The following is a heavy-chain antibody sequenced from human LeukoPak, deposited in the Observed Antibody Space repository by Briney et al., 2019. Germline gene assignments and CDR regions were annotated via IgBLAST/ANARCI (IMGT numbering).Heavy chain of an antibody. CDR1: GFTVSGTH. CDR3: ARDQATSGGGLAS. Sequence: GGSLRLSCAASGFTVSGTHMSWVRQAPGKGLEWISAIYTGGTTYYSDSVEGRFTISRDKSKNTLYLHMDSLRVEDTAVYYCARDQATSGGGLASWGQGTLVTVSS. J-gene: IGHJ4*02. D-gene: IGHD3-16*01. CDR2: IYTGGTT. V-gene: IGHV3-53*01.